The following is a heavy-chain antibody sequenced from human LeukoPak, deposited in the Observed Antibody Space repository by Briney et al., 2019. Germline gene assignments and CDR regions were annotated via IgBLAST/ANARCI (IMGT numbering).Heavy chain of an antibody. D-gene: IGHD3-10*01. J-gene: IGHJ5*02. V-gene: IGHV3-53*01. CDR2: IYSGGST. CDR1: GFTVSINY. Sequence: GGSLSLSCAASGFTVSINYVSWVRQAPGKGLEWVSVIYSGGSTYYADSVKGRLTISRDNSKNTVYLQMNSLRAEDTAVYYCAREIRGVGNFDPWGQGTLVTVSS. CDR3: AREIRGVGNFDP.